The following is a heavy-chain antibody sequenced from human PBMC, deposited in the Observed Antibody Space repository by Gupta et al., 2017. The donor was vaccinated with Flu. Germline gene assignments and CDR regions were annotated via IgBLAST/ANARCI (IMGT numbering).Heavy chain of an antibody. D-gene: IGHD2-15*01. Sequence: QVVLEQSGAEVKKPGSSVKVSCKASGGTFSNFAMSWVRQAPGQGLEWMGGIIPLFGTSKYSQMFQGRVTITADVSTGTAYMEVRSLRFEDTAVYYCARRALPCSGGSCWLAFDHWGQGTLVTVSP. CDR1: GGTFSNFA. CDR3: ARRALPCSGGSCWLAFDH. CDR2: IIPLFGTS. J-gene: IGHJ4*02. V-gene: IGHV1-69*01.